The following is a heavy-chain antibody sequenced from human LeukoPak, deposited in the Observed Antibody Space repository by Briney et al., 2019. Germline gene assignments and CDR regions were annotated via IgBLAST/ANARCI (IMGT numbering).Heavy chain of an antibody. D-gene: IGHD6-19*01. Sequence: SETLSLTCTVSGGSISRSSYYWGWLRQPPGKGLVWIGSIFYCGKTYYNASLKRRVAISVDTSKNHFSRKLSTVTPADTAVYYCARRSSGGGLFDNWGQGTLVTVSS. J-gene: IGHJ4*02. CDR1: GGSISRSSYY. CDR3: ARRSSGGGLFDN. CDR2: IFYCGKT. V-gene: IGHV4-39*02.